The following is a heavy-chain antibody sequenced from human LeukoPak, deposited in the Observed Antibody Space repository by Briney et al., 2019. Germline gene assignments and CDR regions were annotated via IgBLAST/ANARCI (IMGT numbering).Heavy chain of an antibody. Sequence: PSETLSLTCTVSGGSISSSSYYWGWIRQPPGKGLEWIGSIYYSGSTYYNPSLKSRVTISVDTSKNQFSLKLSSVTAADTAVYYCARNIAVAVYCYDYWGQGTLVTVSS. D-gene: IGHD6-19*01. CDR1: GGSISSSSYY. J-gene: IGHJ4*02. CDR3: ARNIAVAVYCYDY. V-gene: IGHV4-39*01. CDR2: IYYSGST.